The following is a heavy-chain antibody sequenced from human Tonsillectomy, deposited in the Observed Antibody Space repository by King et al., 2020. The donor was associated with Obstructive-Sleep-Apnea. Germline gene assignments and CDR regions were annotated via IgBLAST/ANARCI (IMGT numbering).Heavy chain of an antibody. V-gene: IGHV3-7*01. CDR3: ARDQGDFDY. CDR1: GFSFSSYW. Sequence: VQLVESGGGLVQPGGSLRLSCAASGFSFSSYWMSWVRQAPGKGLEWVVNIKQDGSEKYYVDFVKGRFTISRDNAKDSLCLQLNSLRAEDTAGYYCARDQGDFDYWGQGTLVTVSS. J-gene: IGHJ4*02. CDR2: IKQDGSEK.